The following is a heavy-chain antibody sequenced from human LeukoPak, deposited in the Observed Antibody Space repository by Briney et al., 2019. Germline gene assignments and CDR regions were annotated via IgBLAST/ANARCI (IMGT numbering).Heavy chain of an antibody. CDR2: IKPDGGEK. V-gene: IGHV3-7*01. CDR3: ADGKYYYPY. Sequence: GGSLRLSCVDSGFIFSSYWMTWVRQAPGKGLEWVANIKPDGGEKSYVDSVRGRFTISRDNAKNSLYLQMNSLRAEDTAVYYCADGKYYYPYWGQGTLVAVSS. D-gene: IGHD3-10*01. J-gene: IGHJ4*02. CDR1: GFIFSSYW.